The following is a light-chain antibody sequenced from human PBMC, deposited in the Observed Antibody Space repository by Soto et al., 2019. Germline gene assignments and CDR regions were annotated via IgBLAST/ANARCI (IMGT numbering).Light chain of an antibody. J-gene: IGKJ2*01. V-gene: IGKV3-20*01. CDR2: AAS. CDR3: QQFGSSSYT. CDR1: QSVSSNR. Sequence: ESVLTQSPDTLSLSPGEGATLSCRASQSVSSNRLAWYQQKPGQAPRLLIYAASSRATGIPDRFSGSGSGTDFTLTISRLEPEDFAVYYCQQFGSSSYTFGQGTKLEIK.